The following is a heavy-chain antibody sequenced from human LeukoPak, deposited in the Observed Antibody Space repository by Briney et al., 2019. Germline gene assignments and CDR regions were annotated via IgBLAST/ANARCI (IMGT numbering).Heavy chain of an antibody. CDR1: GASISGYY. V-gene: IGHV4-59*01. J-gene: IGHJ5*02. D-gene: IGHD3-22*01. CDR2: IYYSGST. Sequence: SETLSLTCTVSGASISGYYWSWIRQPPGKGLEWIGYIYYSGSTNYNPSLKSRVTISVDTSKNQLSLKLSSVTAADTAVYYCARAVYYYDSSGYLRIDPWGQGTLVTVSS. CDR3: ARAVYYYDSSGYLRIDP.